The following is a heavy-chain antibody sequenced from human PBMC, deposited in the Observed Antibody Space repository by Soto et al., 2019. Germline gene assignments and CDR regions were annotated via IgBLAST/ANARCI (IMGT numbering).Heavy chain of an antibody. J-gene: IGHJ6*02. CDR2: IDYSGST. Sequence: SETLSLTCSVSGGSITNTDYYWNWIRQSPGKGLEWIGSIDYSGSTYYNPSLKSRVIISADTSKNLFSLKLRSVTAADTALYCRARDGPSSYGMDVWGQGTTVTVSS. CDR1: GGSITNTDYY. V-gene: IGHV4-30-4*01. CDR3: ARDGPSSYGMDV.